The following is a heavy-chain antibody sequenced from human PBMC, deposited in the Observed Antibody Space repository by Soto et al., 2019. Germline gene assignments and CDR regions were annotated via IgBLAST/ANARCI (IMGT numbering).Heavy chain of an antibody. CDR3: ARESSLLWFDP. V-gene: IGHV3-66*01. CDR2: IYSGGST. CDR1: GFIVSSNY. D-gene: IGHD2-15*01. J-gene: IGHJ5*02. Sequence: EVQLVESGGGLVQPGGSLRLSCAASGFIVSSNYVSWVRQAPGKGLEWVSAIYSGGSTYYADSVKGRVSISRDNSKNTGYLQMNSLRAEDTAVYYCARESSLLWFDPWGQGTLVTVSS.